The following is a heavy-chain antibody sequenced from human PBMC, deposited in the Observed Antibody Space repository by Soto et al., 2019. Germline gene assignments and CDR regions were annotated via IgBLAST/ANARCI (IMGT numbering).Heavy chain of an antibody. CDR3: ARASGYDSSGPPHYYYYGMDV. V-gene: IGHV1-46*01. Sequence: ASLKLSCKAAGYSFTSAHIHRVIQTPAQGLEWMGIINPSGGSTSYAQKFQGRVTMTRDTSTSTVYMELSSPRPEDTAVYYCARASGYDSSGPPHYYYYGMDVWGQGTTVTVSS. CDR2: INPSGGST. J-gene: IGHJ6*02. D-gene: IGHD3-22*01. CDR1: GYSFTSAH.